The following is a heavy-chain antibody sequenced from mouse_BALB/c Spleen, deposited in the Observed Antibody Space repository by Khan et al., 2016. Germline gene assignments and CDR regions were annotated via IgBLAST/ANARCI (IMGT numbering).Heavy chain of an antibody. D-gene: IGHD1-3*01. V-gene: IGHV3-2*02. J-gene: IGHJ2*01. CDR2: ISYSGST. CDR3: GRLGITNYVDY. CDR1: GYSITSDYA. Sequence: EVQLQEAGPGLVKPSQSLSLTCTVTGYSITSDYAWNWIRQFPGNKLEWMGYISYSGSTSYNPSLNSRIPITRDTSKNQFFLQLNSVTTEDTATYYGGRLGITNYVDYWGQGTTLTVGS.